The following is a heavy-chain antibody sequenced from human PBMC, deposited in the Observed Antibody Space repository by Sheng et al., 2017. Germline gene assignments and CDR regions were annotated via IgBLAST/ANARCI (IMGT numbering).Heavy chain of an antibody. J-gene: IGHJ5*02. CDR3: TSGYSSKWYA. Sequence: EVHLVEFGGDLVQPGGSLRLACAASGFTFSNARMNWVRQAPGKGLEWVGRIKSKSAGGTTDYAAPMKGRFTISRDDSKSTLYLQMNSLKTEDTAVYYCTSGYSSKWYAWGQGTLVTVSS. CDR2: IKSKSAGGTT. CDR1: GFTFSNAR. D-gene: IGHD6-13*01. V-gene: IGHV3-15*01.